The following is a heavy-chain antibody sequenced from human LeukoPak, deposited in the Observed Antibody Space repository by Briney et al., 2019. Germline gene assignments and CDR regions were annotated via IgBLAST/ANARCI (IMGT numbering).Heavy chain of an antibody. CDR3: ARHSTTSLRWYAYYFDY. V-gene: IGHV4-38-2*01. CDR1: GYSISSGYY. D-gene: IGHD4-23*01. Sequence: PSETLSLTCAVSGYSISSGYYWGWIRQPPGKGLEWIGSIYHSGSTYYNPSLKSRVTISVDTSKNQFSLKLSSVTAADTAVYYCARHSTTSLRWYAYYFDYWGQGTLVTASS. J-gene: IGHJ4*02. CDR2: IYHSGST.